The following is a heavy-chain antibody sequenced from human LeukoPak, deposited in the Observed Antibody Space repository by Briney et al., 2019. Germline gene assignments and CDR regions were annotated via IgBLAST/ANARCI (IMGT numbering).Heavy chain of an antibody. CDR2: INPNSGGT. CDR1: GYTLTGYY. V-gene: IGHV1-2*02. Sequence: GASVKVSCKVSGYTLTGYYMHWVRQAPGQGLEWMGWINPNSGGTNYAQKFQGRVTMTRDTSISTAYMELSRLRSDDTAVYYCARAGYSSSSHYYYMDVWGKGTTVTVSS. D-gene: IGHD6-13*01. CDR3: ARAGYSSSSHYYYMDV. J-gene: IGHJ6*03.